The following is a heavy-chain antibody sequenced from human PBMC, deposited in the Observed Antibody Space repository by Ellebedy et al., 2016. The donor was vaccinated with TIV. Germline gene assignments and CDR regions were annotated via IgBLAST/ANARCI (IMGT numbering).Heavy chain of an antibody. D-gene: IGHD3-10*01. CDR1: GFSFSNYW. CDR3: VRDVFGGFFDY. CDR2: IKQDESEK. J-gene: IGHJ4*02. V-gene: IGHV3-7*01. Sequence: GESLKISCAASGFSFSNYWTDWVRQATGKGLEWVANIKQDESEKYYVDSVKGRFTISRDNAKNLLYLQMNSLGDEDTAMYYCVRDVFGGFFDYWGQGTLVTVSS.